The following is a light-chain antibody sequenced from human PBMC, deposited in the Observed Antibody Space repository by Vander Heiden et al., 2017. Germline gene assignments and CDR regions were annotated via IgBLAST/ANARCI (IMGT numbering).Light chain of an antibody. CDR1: SSNIGAGYD. CDR2: GNN. Sequence: QSVLTQPPSVSGAPGQRVTISCTGRSSNIGAGYDVHWYQQLPGTAPKLLIYGNNNRPSGVPDRFSGSKSGTSASLAITGLQAEDEADYYCQSYDSSLSVVFGGGTKLTVL. CDR3: QSYDSSLSVV. J-gene: IGLJ2*01. V-gene: IGLV1-40*01.